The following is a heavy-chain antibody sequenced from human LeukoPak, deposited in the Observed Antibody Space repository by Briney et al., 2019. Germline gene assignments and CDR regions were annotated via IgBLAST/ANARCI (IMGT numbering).Heavy chain of an antibody. D-gene: IGHD2-15*01. CDR1: GFSFNFYT. CDR3: ARDRLCSGGSCYSTDY. J-gene: IGHJ4*02. Sequence: GGSLRLSCAASGFSFNFYTMIWVRQAPGKGLEWVSSISSSSDTIYYADSVKGRVTISRDNAKNSLFLQMSSLRAEDTAVYYCARDRLCSGGSCYSTDYWGQGTLVTVSS. CDR2: ISSSSDTI. V-gene: IGHV3-48*04.